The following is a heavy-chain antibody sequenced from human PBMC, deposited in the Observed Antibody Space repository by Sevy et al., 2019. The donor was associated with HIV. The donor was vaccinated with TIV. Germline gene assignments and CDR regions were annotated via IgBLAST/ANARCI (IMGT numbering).Heavy chain of an antibody. V-gene: IGHV3-30-3*01. J-gene: IGHJ6*02. CDR2: ISYDGSNK. D-gene: IGHD6-13*01. CDR3: AREAGYSSSWDYYYYGMDV. CDR1: GFTFSSYA. Sequence: GGSLRLSCAASGFTFSSYAMHWVRQAPGKGLEWVAVISYDGSNKYYANSVKGRFTISRDNSKNTLYLQMNSLRAEDTAVYYCAREAGYSSSWDYYYYGMDVWGQGTTVTVSS.